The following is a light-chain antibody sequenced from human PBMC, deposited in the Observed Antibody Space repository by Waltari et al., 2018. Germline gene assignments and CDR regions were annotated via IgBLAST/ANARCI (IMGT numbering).Light chain of an antibody. CDR3: QSFDNSLGGSV. Sequence: QSVLTQPPSVSGAPGPRVTISCPGSSSNVGAGYDVHWYQHLPGIAPKLLIKENSNRPSGVPDRFSGSKSGTSASLAITGLQAEDEADYYCQSFDNSLGGSVFGTGTEVSVL. V-gene: IGLV1-40*01. J-gene: IGLJ1*01. CDR1: SSNVGAGYD. CDR2: ENS.